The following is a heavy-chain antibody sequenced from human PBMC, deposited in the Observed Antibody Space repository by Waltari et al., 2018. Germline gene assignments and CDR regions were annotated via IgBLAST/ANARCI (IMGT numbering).Heavy chain of an antibody. J-gene: IGHJ4*02. CDR2: INQDGSEK. D-gene: IGHD6-13*01. Sequence: EVQLVESGGGLVQPGGSLRLSCAASGFTFSNNWMTWVRLAPGKGLECVANINQDGSEKYSVESVKGRFTISRDNAKNSLYLQLNSLRADDTAVYYCTRGGDDSSWYWRNWGQGTLVTVSS. CDR3: TRGGDDSSWYWRN. CDR1: GFTFSNNW. V-gene: IGHV3-7*01.